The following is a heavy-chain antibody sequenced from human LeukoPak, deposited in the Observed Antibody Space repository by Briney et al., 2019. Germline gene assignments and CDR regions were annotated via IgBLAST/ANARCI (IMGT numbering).Heavy chain of an antibody. CDR2: ISVTGGST. CDR3: AKSSRGAFDI. D-gene: IGHD3-10*01. V-gene: IGHV3-23*01. CDR1: GFTFSDYA. Sequence: PGGSLRLSCAASGFTFSDYAMSWVRQAPGKGLEWVSTISVTGGSTYFADSRKGRFTISRNNSKNTLYLQMNSLGAEDTAVYYCAKSSRGAFDIWGQGTMVTVSS. J-gene: IGHJ3*02.